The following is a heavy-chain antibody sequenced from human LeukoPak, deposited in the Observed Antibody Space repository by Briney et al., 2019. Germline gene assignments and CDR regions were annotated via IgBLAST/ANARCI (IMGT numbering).Heavy chain of an antibody. V-gene: IGHV3-23*01. CDR2: ISASGSRT. Sequence: GGSLRLSCAASGFIFNNYAIAWVRQGPGKGLEWVSGISASGSRTYYADSVKGRFTISRDNAKNTLYLQMNSLRAEDTAVYYCARGVMYSSGWYSFDYWGQGTLVTVSS. CDR3: ARGVMYSSGWYSFDY. CDR1: GFIFNNYA. J-gene: IGHJ4*02. D-gene: IGHD6-19*01.